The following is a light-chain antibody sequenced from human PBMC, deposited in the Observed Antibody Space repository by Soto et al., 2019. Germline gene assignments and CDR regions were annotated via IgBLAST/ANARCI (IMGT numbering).Light chain of an antibody. CDR3: QQSYSTIALN. Sequence: LPVKHATDSRSTCVGDAATMTFRSSQSISSYLNWYQQKPGKAPKLLIYAASSLQSGVQSRFSGSGSGTDLTLTISRLQPEDFAPYYFQQSYSTIALNFGGGTKVDI. J-gene: IGKJ4*01. CDR2: AAS. CDR1: QSISSY. V-gene: IGKV1-39*01.